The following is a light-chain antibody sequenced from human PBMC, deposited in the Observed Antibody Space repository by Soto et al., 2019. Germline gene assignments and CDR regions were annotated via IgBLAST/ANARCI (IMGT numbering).Light chain of an antibody. J-gene: IGKJ1*01. CDR3: QQYKSYPWT. V-gene: IGKV1-5*03. CDR1: QSPSTW. CDR2: TVS. Sequence: DIQMTQSPSTLSASVGDRVIITCRASQSPSTWFACYQQKPGKAPKLLVFTVSSLESGVPSRFSGSGSGTEFTLTISSLQPDDFATYYCQQYKSYPWTFGQGTKVDIK.